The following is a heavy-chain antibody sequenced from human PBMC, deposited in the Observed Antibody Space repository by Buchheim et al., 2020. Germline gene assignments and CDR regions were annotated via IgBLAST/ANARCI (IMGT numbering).Heavy chain of an antibody. CDR3: ARGDSGWPVTWFDA. CDR1: GYTFTAYY. CDR2: ISAYNGKT. D-gene: IGHD6-19*01. Sequence: QVQLVQSGPEVMNPGGSVKLSCKASGYTFTAYYIVWVRQAPGQGLEWMGWISAYNGKTKYLENLQGRVTMTIDTATSTAYMEVRNLRSDDTAVYYCARGDSGWPVTWFDAWGQGTL. J-gene: IGHJ5*01. V-gene: IGHV1-18*01.